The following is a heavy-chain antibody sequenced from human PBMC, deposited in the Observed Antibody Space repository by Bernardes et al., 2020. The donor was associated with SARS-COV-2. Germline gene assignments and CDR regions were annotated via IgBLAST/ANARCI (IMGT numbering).Heavy chain of an antibody. CDR2: IYYSGST. V-gene: IGHV4-59*01. CDR3: ARVSRDISSAPFYYYGLDV. D-gene: IGHD6-6*01. CDR1: GGSISSYY. Sequence: SETLSLTCTVSGGSISSYYWNWIRQPPGKGLEWIGNIYYSGSTNYYNPSLKSRVTISVDTSKNQFSLKLSSVTAADTAVYYCARVSRDISSAPFYYYGLDVWGQGTTVTVSS. J-gene: IGHJ6*02.